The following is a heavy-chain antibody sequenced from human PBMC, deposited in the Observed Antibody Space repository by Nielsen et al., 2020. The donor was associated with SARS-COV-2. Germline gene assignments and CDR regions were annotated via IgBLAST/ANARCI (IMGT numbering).Heavy chain of an antibody. Sequence: LSLTCAASGFTFSSYSMNWVRQAPGKGLEWVSSISSSSSYIYYADSVKGRFTISRDNAKNSLYLQMNSLRAEDTALYYCAKENCSGDSCYPRAFDYWGQGTLVTVSS. J-gene: IGHJ4*02. CDR1: GFTFSSYS. CDR3: AKENCSGDSCYPRAFDY. D-gene: IGHD2-15*01. V-gene: IGHV3-21*04. CDR2: ISSSSSYI.